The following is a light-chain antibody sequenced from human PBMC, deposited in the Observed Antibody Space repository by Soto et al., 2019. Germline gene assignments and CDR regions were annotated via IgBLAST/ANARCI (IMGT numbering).Light chain of an antibody. J-gene: IGLJ2*01. Sequence: QSVLTQPASVSGSPGQSITISCTGTSSDVGGYNYVSWYQQHPGKAPKLMMYEVSNRPSGVSNRFSGSKSGNTASLTISGLQAEDEADDYCSSYTSSSTPVVFGGGTKLTVL. CDR2: EVS. CDR1: SSDVGGYNY. CDR3: SSYTSSSTPVV. V-gene: IGLV2-14*01.